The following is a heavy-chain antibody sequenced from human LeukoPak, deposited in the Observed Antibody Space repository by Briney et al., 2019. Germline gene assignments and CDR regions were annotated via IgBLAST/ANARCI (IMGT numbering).Heavy chain of an antibody. J-gene: IGHJ4*02. CDR2: IYHSGST. CDR1: GYSISSGYY. CDR3: ARRGYDILTGYYYYFDY. V-gene: IGHV4-38-2*02. Sequence: PSETLSLTCTVSGYSISSGYYWGWIRQPPGKGLEWIGSIYHSGSTYYNPSLKSRVTISVDKSKNQFSLKLSSVTAADTAVYYCARRGYDILTGYYYYFDYWGQGTLVAVSS. D-gene: IGHD3-9*01.